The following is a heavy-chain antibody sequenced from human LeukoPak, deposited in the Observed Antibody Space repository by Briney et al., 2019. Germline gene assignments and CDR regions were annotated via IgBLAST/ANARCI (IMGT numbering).Heavy chain of an antibody. J-gene: IGHJ4*02. CDR1: DGSISSYY. V-gene: IGHV4-59*12. D-gene: IGHD2-15*01. Sequence: SETLSLTCTVSDGSISSYYWNWIRQPPGQGLEWIGYIFYSGSTNYNPSLKSRVTISVDTSKNQFSLKLSSVTAADTAVYYCARDRRSGPFDYWGQGTLVTVSS. CDR3: ARDRRSGPFDY. CDR2: IFYSGST.